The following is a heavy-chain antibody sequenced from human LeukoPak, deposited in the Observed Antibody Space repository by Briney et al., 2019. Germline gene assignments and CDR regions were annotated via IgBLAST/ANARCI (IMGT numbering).Heavy chain of an antibody. CDR2: INQDGSEK. D-gene: IGHD5-18*01. CDR1: GFTFSSYW. V-gene: IGHV3-7*04. J-gene: IGHJ6*03. Sequence: GGSLTLSCAASGFTFSSYWMSWVRQAPGKGLEWVANINQDGSEKNYVDSVKGRFTISRDNAKNSLYLQVTSLRAEDTAVYYCARVKSGYSYGPHYYYYYYMDVWGKGTTVTVSS. CDR3: ARVKSGYSYGPHYYYYYYMDV.